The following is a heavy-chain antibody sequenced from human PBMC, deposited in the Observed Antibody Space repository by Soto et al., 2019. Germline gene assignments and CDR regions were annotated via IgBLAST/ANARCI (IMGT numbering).Heavy chain of an antibody. J-gene: IGHJ6*03. Sequence: SVKVSCKASGGTFSSYTISWVRQAPGQGLEWIGRIIPILGIANYAQKFQGRVTITADKSTSTAYMELSSLRSEDTAVYYCARDCLQTGTTHCYYYYYMDVWGKGTTVTVSS. CDR3: ARDCLQTGTTHCYYYYYMDV. CDR2: IIPILGIA. V-gene: IGHV1-69*04. CDR1: GGTFSSYT. D-gene: IGHD1-7*01.